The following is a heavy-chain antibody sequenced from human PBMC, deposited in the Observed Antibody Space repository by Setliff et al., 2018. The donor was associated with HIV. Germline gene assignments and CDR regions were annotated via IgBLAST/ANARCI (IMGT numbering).Heavy chain of an antibody. D-gene: IGHD3-10*01. J-gene: IGHJ3*01. CDR2: IYHGGSV. Sequence: SETLSLTCTVSGYSISTSSWGGWVRQSPGRGLQWIGSIYHGGSVYYNPSLQSRVTISLDRSKNQFSLNMISVTAADSAIYFCARGIRMLLDSNRGVYTHDAFDLWGQGTTVTVSS. CDR1: GYSISTSSW. CDR3: ARGIRMLLDSNRGVYTHDAFDL. V-gene: IGHV4-38-2*02.